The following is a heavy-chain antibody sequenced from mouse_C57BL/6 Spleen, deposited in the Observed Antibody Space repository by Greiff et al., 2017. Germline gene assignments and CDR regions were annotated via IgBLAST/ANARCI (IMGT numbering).Heavy chain of an antibody. CDR3: ARGGWKGGYFDV. V-gene: IGHV1-63*01. J-gene: IGHJ1*03. CDR1: GYTFTNYW. Sequence: VQLQQSGAELVRPGTSVKMSCKASGYTFTNYWIGWAKQRPGHGLEWIGDIYPGGGYTNYNEKFKGKDTLTADKSSSTAYMQFSSLTSEDSAMYDCARGGWKGGYFDVWGTGTTVTVSS. CDR2: IYPGGGYT.